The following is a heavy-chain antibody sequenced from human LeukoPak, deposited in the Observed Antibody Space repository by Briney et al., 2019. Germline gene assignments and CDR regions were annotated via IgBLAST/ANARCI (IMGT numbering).Heavy chain of an antibody. Sequence: PGASVKVSCKASGYTFTSYAMHWVRQAPGQRLEWMGWINAGNGDTKYSQKFQGRVTITRDTSASTGYMELSSLRSEDTAVYYCARDAPLGYCSSTSCYMKRGYYYYGMDVWGQGTTVTVSS. J-gene: IGHJ6*02. V-gene: IGHV1-3*01. CDR2: INAGNGDT. D-gene: IGHD2-2*02. CDR3: ARDAPLGYCSSTSCYMKRGYYYYGMDV. CDR1: GYTFTSYA.